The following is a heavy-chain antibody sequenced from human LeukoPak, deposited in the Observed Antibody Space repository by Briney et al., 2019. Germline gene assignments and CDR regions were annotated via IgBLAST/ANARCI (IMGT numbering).Heavy chain of an antibody. CDR3: ARGDEWEPAVDF. CDR1: GYSFSGYY. V-gene: IGHV1-2*02. CDR2: IKPNGGDT. J-gene: IGHJ4*02. Sequence: ASVKVSCKASGYSFSGYYINWVRQAPGQGLEWMGWIKPNGGDTNYPQKFRARITMTRDTSISTVYMELKSLTSDDTAVYYCARGDEWEPAVDFWGQGTLVTVSS. D-gene: IGHD1-26*01.